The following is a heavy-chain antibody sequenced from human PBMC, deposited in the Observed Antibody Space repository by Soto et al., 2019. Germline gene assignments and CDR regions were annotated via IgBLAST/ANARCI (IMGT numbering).Heavy chain of an antibody. D-gene: IGHD3-3*01. Sequence: SVKVSCKASGGTFSSYAISWVRQAPGQGLEWMGGIIPIFGTANYAQKFQGRVTITADESTSTAYMELSSLRSEDTAVYYCALGGAYYDFWSGSDWFDPWGQGTLVTVSS. CDR2: IIPIFGTA. CDR1: GGTFSSYA. J-gene: IGHJ5*02. V-gene: IGHV1-69*13. CDR3: ALGGAYYDFWSGSDWFDP.